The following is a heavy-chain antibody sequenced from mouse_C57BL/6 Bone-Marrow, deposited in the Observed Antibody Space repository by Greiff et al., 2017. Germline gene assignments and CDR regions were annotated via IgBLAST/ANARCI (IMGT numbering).Heavy chain of an antibody. CDR3: AGYGSSSFAY. CDR1: GYTFTSYG. V-gene: IGHV1-81*01. CDR2: IYPRSGNT. J-gene: IGHJ3*01. Sequence: LQESGAELARPGASVKLSCKASGYTFTSYGISWVKQRTGQGLEWIGEIYPRSGNTYYNEKFKGKATLTADKSSSTAYMELRSLTSEDSAVYFCAGYGSSSFAYWGQGTLVTVSA. D-gene: IGHD1-1*01.